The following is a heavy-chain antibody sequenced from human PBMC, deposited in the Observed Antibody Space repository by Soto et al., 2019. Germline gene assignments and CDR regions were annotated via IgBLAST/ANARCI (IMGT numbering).Heavy chain of an antibody. CDR3: ALGAMVYAPAYYYGMDV. J-gene: IGHJ6*02. D-gene: IGHD2-8*01. V-gene: IGHV1-69*06. CDR2: IIPIFGTA. Sequence: GASVKVSCKASGGTFSSYAISWVRQAPGQGLEWMGGIIPIFGTANYAQKFQGRVTITADKSTSTAYMELSSLRSEDTAVYYCALGAMVYAPAYYYGMDVWGQGTTVTVS. CDR1: GGTFSSYA.